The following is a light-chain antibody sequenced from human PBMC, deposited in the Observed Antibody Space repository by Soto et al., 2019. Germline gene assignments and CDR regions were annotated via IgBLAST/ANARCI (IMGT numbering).Light chain of an antibody. J-gene: IGKJ1*01. Sequence: EIVLTQSPGTLSLSPGEGATLSCRASQTVSSSYLAWYQQNLGQAPRLLIYGASNRATGIPDRFSGSGSGTDFTLTSSRLEPEDFAVYYCQQYGSSPQTFGQGTKVEIK. CDR3: QQYGSSPQT. CDR1: QTVSSSY. V-gene: IGKV3-20*01. CDR2: GAS.